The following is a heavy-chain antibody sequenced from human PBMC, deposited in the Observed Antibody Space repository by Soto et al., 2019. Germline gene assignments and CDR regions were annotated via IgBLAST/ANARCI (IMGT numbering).Heavy chain of an antibody. CDR3: ARRRIVPTTNFDY. CDR1: GDSITSSSFY. V-gene: IGHV4-39*01. D-gene: IGHD1-26*01. CDR2: IFHTGAT. J-gene: IGHJ4*02. Sequence: NPSETLSLTCTVSGDSITSSSFYWGWIRQPPGKGVEWIGHIFHTGATYQNPTLKSRLRMSVDTSKNQFSLNLSPVTATDTAVYYCARRRIVPTTNFDYWGQGTLVTVSS.